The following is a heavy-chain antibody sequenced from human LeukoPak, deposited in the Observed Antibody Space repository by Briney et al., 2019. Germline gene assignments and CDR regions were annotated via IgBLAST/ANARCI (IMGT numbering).Heavy chain of an antibody. CDR2: ISGGGSTT. D-gene: IGHD2-15*01. Sequence: GGSLRLSCAASGFTFSGYAMSWVRQAPGQGLEWVSTISGGGSTTYYADSVKGRFTVSRDNSKNTLYLQLNSLSAEDTAVYYCAKAFRDCSSASCFRAADCWGQETLVTVSS. J-gene: IGHJ4*02. CDR1: GFTFSGYA. CDR3: AKAFRDCSSASCFRAADC. V-gene: IGHV3-23*01.